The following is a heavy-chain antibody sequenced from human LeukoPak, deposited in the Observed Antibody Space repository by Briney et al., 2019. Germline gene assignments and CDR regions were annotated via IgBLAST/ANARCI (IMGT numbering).Heavy chain of an antibody. CDR3: AKPFSSSWKDY. D-gene: IGHD6-13*01. CDR1: GFTFSSYA. J-gene: IGHJ4*02. Sequence: GGSLRLSCAASGFTFSSYAMSWVRQAPGKGLERVSAISGSGGSTYYADSVKGRFTISRDNSKNTLYLQMNSLRAEDTAVYCCAKPFSSSWKDYWGQGTLVTVSS. CDR2: ISGSGGST. V-gene: IGHV3-23*01.